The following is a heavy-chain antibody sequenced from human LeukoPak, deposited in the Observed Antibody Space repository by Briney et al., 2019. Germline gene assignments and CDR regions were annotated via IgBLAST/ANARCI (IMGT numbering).Heavy chain of an antibody. Sequence: GGSLRLSCADSGFTFSDYYMSWIRQAPGKALEWVSYVSSGSSTIYYADSVNGRFTVSRDNAKNSLYLQMNSLRAEDTAVYYCARVRSNKSSGCLLYWGQGTLVTVSS. CDR3: ARVRSNKSSGCLLY. D-gene: IGHD6-19*01. J-gene: IGHJ4*02. CDR2: VSSGSSTI. V-gene: IGHV3-11*04. CDR1: GFTFSDYY.